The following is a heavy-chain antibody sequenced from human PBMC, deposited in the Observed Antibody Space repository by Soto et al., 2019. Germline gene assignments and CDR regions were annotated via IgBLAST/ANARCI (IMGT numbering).Heavy chain of an antibody. CDR2: ISYDGSNT. CDR3: AKEGGLIGSYYISSSYYFDY. D-gene: IGHD1-26*01. V-gene: IGHV3-30*18. J-gene: IGHJ4*02. CDR1: GFTFSSYG. Sequence: QVQLVESGGGVVQPGRSLRLSCAASGFTFSSYGMHWVRQAPGKGLEWVAIISYDGSNTYYADSMKGRFTISRDNSKKKLYLKRNSLRAEDTSVYYFAKEGGLIGSYYISSSYYFDYWGQGTLVTVSS.